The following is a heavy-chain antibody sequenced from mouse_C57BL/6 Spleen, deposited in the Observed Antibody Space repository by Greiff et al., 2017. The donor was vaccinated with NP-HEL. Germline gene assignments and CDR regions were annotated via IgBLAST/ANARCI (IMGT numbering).Heavy chain of an antibody. J-gene: IGHJ1*03. Sequence: QVQLQQPGAELVKPGASVKLSCKASGYTFTSYWMHWVKQRPGQGLEWIGMIHPNSGSTNYNEKFKSKATLTVDKSSSTAYMQLSSLTSEDSAVYYCARERITTVVATRYFDVWGTGTTVTVSS. CDR3: ARERITTVVATRYFDV. V-gene: IGHV1-64*01. D-gene: IGHD1-1*01. CDR2: IHPNSGST. CDR1: GYTFTSYW.